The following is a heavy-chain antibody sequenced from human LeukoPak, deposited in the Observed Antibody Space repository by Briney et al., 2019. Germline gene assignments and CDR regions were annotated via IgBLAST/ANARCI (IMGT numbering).Heavy chain of an antibody. V-gene: IGHV3-30-3*01. Sequence: GGSLRLSCAASGFTFSSYAMHWVRQAPGKGLEWVAVISYDGSNKYYADSVKGRFTISRDNSKNTLYLQMNSLRAEDTAVYYCARVKLGYCSSTSCQGIDYWGQGTLVTVSS. CDR1: GFTFSSYA. D-gene: IGHD2-2*01. CDR3: ARVKLGYCSSTSCQGIDY. J-gene: IGHJ4*02. CDR2: ISYDGSNK.